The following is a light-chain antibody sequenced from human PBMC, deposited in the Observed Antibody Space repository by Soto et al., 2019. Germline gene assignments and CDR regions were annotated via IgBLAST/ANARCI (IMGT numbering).Light chain of an antibody. CDR2: AAS. J-gene: IGKJ1*01. Sequence: QMTPSPFSLSASPAPDIIIIRRASRDVGSDVSWYQQKPGQAPKLVIYAASNLYTGVPSRFSGRRSGTEFTLTISSLQPEDFASYYCLQDYGDSWTFGQGTKVDTK. CDR3: LQDYGDSWT. V-gene: IGKV1-6*02. CDR1: RDVGSD.